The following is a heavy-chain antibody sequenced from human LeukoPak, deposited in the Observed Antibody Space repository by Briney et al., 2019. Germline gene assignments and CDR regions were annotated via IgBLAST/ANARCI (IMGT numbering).Heavy chain of an antibody. Sequence: SETPSLTCAVYGGSFSGYYWSWIRQPPGKGLEWIGEIDHSGSTNYNPSLKSRVTISVDTSKNQFSLKLSSVTAADTAVYYCARGDSGYVVNWGQGTLVTVSS. V-gene: IGHV4-34*01. CDR1: GGSFSGYY. CDR2: IDHSGST. D-gene: IGHD5-12*01. J-gene: IGHJ4*02. CDR3: ARGDSGYVVN.